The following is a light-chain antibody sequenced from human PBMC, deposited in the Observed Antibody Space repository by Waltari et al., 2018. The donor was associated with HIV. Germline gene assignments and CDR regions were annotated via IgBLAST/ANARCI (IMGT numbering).Light chain of an antibody. CDR2: SVS. V-gene: IGKV3-15*01. J-gene: IGKJ4*01. CDR1: QSVGTS. Sequence: EIVMTQSPVALSASLGERVTLSCRASQSVGTSLAWYQQRPGQAPGVLIYSVSTRAAGVPARFSGSGSGTDFTLTISSLQPDDYAVYFCQQYEKWPPLTFGGGTKV. CDR3: QQYEKWPPLT.